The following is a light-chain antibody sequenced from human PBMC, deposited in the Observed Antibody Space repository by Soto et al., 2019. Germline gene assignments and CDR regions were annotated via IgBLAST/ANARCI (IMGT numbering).Light chain of an antibody. J-gene: IGKJ1*01. CDR2: DAS. CDR1: QSINIW. Sequence: DIQMTQSPATLSSFLGDMVTITCRASQSINIWLAWYQDKPGKAPKLLIYDASTLESGVPSRFSGSGSGTEFTLTITGLQPDDLATYYCQQYETNSPMFGQGTKWIS. CDR3: QQYETNSPM. V-gene: IGKV1-5*01.